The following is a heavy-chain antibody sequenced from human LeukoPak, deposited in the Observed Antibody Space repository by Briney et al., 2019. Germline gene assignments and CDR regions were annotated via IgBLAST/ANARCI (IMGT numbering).Heavy chain of an antibody. Sequence: SVKVSCKASGGTFSSYAISWVRQAPGQGLEWMGGIIPIFGTANYAQKFQGRVTITADGSTSTAYMELSSLRSEDTAVYYCARDGVAAAGTYYYYYYMDVWGKGTTVTISS. CDR3: ARDGVAAAGTYYYYYYMDV. CDR2: IIPIFGTA. J-gene: IGHJ6*03. D-gene: IGHD6-13*01. V-gene: IGHV1-69*13. CDR1: GGTFSSYA.